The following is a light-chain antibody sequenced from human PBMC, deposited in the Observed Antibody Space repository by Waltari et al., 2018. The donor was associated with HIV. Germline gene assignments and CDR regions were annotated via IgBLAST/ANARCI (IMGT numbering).Light chain of an antibody. CDR3: HQYDNLPPT. J-gene: IGKJ3*01. CDR1: QDISNH. V-gene: IGKV1-33*01. Sequence: DIQMTQSPSSLSASVGDSVPITCQASQDISNHLNWYQQKPGKAPKFLIYDVSNLEIGVPSRFSGSGTGTDFTFTISSLQPEDIATYYCHQYDNLPPTFGPGTKVDIK. CDR2: DVS.